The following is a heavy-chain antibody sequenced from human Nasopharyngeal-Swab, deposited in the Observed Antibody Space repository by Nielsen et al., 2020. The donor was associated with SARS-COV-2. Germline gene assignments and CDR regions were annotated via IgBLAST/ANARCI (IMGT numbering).Heavy chain of an antibody. D-gene: IGHD5-24*01. CDR2: ISGDGGST. Sequence: GESLKISCAASGFTFDDYAMHWVRQAPGKGLEWVSLISGDGGSTHYADSVKGRFTISRDNSKNSLYLQMNSLRTEDTALYYCAKDMGDGYNPIQGYWGQGTLVTVSS. J-gene: IGHJ4*02. CDR3: AKDMGDGYNPIQGY. CDR1: GFTFDDYA. V-gene: IGHV3-43*02.